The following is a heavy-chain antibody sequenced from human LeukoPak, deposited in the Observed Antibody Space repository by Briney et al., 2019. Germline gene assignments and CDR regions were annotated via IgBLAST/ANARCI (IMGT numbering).Heavy chain of an antibody. D-gene: IGHD3-22*01. CDR3: ARDRGDSSGYYPYDAFDI. J-gene: IGHJ3*02. CDR1: GGSISSGDYY. Sequence: PSQTLSLTCTVSGGSISSGDYYWSWIRQPPGKGLEWIGYIYYSGSTYYNPSLKSRVTISVDTSKNQFSLKLSSVTAAETAVYYCARDRGDSSGYYPYDAFDIWGQGTMVTVSS. V-gene: IGHV4-30-4*08. CDR2: IYYSGST.